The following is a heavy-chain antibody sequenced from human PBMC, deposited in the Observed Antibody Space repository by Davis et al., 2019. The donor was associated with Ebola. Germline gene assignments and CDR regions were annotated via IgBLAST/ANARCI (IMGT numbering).Heavy chain of an antibody. J-gene: IGHJ6*02. CDR2: INPNSGGT. Sequence: ASVKVSCKTSGYTFTGYYMRWVRQAPGQGLEWMGWINPNSGGTNYAQRFQGRVTMTRDTSTGTVYIELSSLRSEDTAVYYCARDGPDYYGLDVWGQGTTVTVSS. CDR3: ARDGPDYYGLDV. CDR1: GYTFTGYY. V-gene: IGHV1-2*02.